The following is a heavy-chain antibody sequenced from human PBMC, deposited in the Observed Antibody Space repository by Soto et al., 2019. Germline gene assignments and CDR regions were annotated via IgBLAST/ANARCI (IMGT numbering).Heavy chain of an antibody. J-gene: IGHJ4*02. D-gene: IGHD3-10*01. V-gene: IGHV4-39*01. CDR1: GCSISSSVYY. CDR2: IYYSGST. Sequence: SESLSPTFTFSGCSISSSVYYWGWIRQPPGKGLELIGSIYYSGSTYYNPSLKSRVTISVDTSKNQFSLKLSSVTAADTAVYYCARRGSGSYSDYWGQG. CDR3: ARRGSGSYSDY.